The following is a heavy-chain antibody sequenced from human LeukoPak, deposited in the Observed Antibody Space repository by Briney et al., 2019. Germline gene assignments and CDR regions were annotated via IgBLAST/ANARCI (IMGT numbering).Heavy chain of an antibody. CDR1: GFTFSSYS. CDR3: AREPIPFTSNFESPNWFDP. J-gene: IGHJ5*02. V-gene: IGHV3-21*04. Sequence: GGSLRLSCAASGFTFSSYSMNWVRQAPGKGLEWVSSISSSDTYIYHADSVKGRFTISRDNAKYSLYLQMNSLRVEDTAVYYCAREPIPFTSNFESPNWFDPWGQGTLVTVSS. D-gene: IGHD3-16*01. CDR2: ISSSDTYI.